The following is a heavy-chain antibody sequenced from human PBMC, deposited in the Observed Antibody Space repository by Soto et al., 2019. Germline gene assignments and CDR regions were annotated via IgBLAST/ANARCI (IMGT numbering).Heavy chain of an antibody. Sequence: QVKLVQSGAEVKKPGTSMKVSCKASGYTFGTSGISWIRQAPGQGLEWMGWISAYNGNTNYEQKLQDRVTMTTDTSTNTAYLELRSLRSADTAVYYCARAGHYYDSSGYANWGQGTLVTVSS. CDR2: ISAYNGNT. J-gene: IGHJ4*02. CDR3: ARAGHYYDSSGYAN. V-gene: IGHV1-18*01. D-gene: IGHD3-22*01. CDR1: GYTFGTSG.